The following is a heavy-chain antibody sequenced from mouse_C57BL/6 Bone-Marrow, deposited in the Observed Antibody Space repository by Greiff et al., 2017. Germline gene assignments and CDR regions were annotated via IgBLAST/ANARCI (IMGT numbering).Heavy chain of an antibody. V-gene: IGHV1-80*01. CDR3: ARGGSSGWYFDV. CDR1: GYAFSSYW. Sequence: VQLQQSGASVKISCKASGYAFSSYWMNWVKQRPGKGLEWIGQIYPGDGDTNYNGKFKGKATLTADKSSSTAYMQLSSLTSEDSAVYFCARGGSSGWYFDVWGTGTTVTVSS. D-gene: IGHD1-1*01. CDR2: IYPGDGDT. J-gene: IGHJ1*03.